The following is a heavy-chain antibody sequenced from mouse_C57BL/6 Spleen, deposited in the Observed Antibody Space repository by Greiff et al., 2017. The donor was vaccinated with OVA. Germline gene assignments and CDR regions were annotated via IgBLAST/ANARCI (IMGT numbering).Heavy chain of an antibody. CDR2: IYPGSGST. V-gene: IGHV1-55*01. D-gene: IGHD3-2*02. CDR1: GYTFASYW. Sequence: VKLQQPGAELVKPGASVKMSCKASGYTFASYWITWVKQRPGQGLEWIGDIYPGSGSTNYNEKFKSKATLTVDTSSSTAYMQLSSLTSEDSAVYYCARQTAQAFAYWGQGTLVTVSA. CDR3: ARQTAQAFAY. J-gene: IGHJ3*01.